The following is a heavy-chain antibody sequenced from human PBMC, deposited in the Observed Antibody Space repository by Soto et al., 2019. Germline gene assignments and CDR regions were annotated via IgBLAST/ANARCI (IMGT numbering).Heavy chain of an antibody. V-gene: IGHV4-59*01. CDR3: ARGAYCGGDCFYYFDY. J-gene: IGHJ4*02. Sequence: SETLSLTCIVSGDSISSYYWSWIRQPLGKGLEWIGYVYYSGSTKYNSSLKSRVTISLNTSKNQFSLKLSSVTAADTAVYYCARGAYCGGDCFYYFDYWGQGTLVTVS. D-gene: IGHD2-21*02. CDR1: GDSISSYY. CDR2: VYYSGST.